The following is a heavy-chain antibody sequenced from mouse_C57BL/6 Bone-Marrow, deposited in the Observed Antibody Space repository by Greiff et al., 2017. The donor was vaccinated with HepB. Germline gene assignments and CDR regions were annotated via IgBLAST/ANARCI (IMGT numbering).Heavy chain of an antibody. CDR3: TRDEDSSGYFDY. CDR2: ISSGGDYI. CDR1: GFTFSSYA. Sequence: EVKLVESGEGLVKPGGSLKLSCAASGFTFSSYAMSWVRQTPVKRLEWVAYISSGGDYIYYADTVKGRFTISRDNARNTLYLQMSSLKSEDTAMYYCTRDEDSSGYFDYWGQGTTLTVSS. V-gene: IGHV5-9-1*02. J-gene: IGHJ2*01. D-gene: IGHD3-2*02.